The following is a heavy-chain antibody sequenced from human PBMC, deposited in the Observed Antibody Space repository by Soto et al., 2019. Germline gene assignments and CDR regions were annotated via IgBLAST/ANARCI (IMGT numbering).Heavy chain of an antibody. CDR1: GGSISSSSYY. Sequence: QLQLQESGPGLVKPSETLSLTCTVSGGSISSSSYYWGWIRQPPGKGLEWIGSIYYSGSTYYNPSLKSRVTISVHASKNLFSLKLSSVTAADTAVYYCARHTPAISISDHWGQGTLGTVSS. D-gene: IGHD3-3*01. V-gene: IGHV4-39*01. J-gene: IGHJ4*02. CDR2: IYYSGST. CDR3: ARHTPAISISDH.